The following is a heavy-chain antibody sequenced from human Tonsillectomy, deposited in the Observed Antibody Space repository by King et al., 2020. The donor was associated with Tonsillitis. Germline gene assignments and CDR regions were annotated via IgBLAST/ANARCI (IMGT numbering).Heavy chain of an antibody. J-gene: IGHJ3*02. V-gene: IGHV4-34*01. Sequence: VQLQQWGAGLLKPSETLSLPCAVYGGSFSDYYWNWIRQPPGKGLEWIGEINHGGSTNYNPSLKSRVTISIDTSKNQFSLKLSSVTAADTAVYYCASEIFDIWAQGTMVIVSS. CDR1: GGSFSDYY. CDR3: ASEIFDI. CDR2: INHGGST.